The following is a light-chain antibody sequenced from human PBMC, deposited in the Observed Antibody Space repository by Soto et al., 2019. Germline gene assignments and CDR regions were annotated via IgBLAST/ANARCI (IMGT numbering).Light chain of an antibody. J-gene: IGKJ4*01. CDR1: QSISSW. CDR3: QQYNSYSPLT. CDR2: DAS. Sequence: DIQMTQSPSTLSASVGDRVTITCRASQSISSWLAWYQQKPGKAPKLLIYDASSFESGVPSRFSGSGSGTEFTLTISSSQHDDCATYYCQQYNSYSPLTFGGGTKVEIK. V-gene: IGKV1-5*01.